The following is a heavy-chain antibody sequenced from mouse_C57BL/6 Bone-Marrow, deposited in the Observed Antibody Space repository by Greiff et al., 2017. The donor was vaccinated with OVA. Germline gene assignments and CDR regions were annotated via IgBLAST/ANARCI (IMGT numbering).Heavy chain of an antibody. V-gene: IGHV1-81*01. J-gene: IGHJ3*01. Sequence: VQLQQSGAELARPGASVKLSCKASGYTFTSYGISWVKQRTGQGLEWIGEIYPRRGNTYYNEKFKGQATLTADKSSSTAYMELRSLTSEDSAVYFCARSEQSIAYWGQGTLVTVSA. CDR3: ARSEQSIAY. CDR1: GYTFTSYG. CDR2: IYPRRGNT.